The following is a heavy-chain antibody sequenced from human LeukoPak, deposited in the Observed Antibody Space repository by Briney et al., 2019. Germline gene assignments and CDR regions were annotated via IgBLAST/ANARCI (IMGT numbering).Heavy chain of an antibody. CDR2: IYTSGST. CDR1: GGSISSGSYY. CDR3: AREGVVPAAIWVDP. Sequence: PSETLSLTCTVSGGSISSGSYYWSWIRQPAGKGLEWIARIYTSGSTNYNPSLKSRVTISVDTSKNQFSLKLSSVTAADTAVYYCAREGVVPAAIWVDPWGQGTLVTVSS. J-gene: IGHJ5*02. D-gene: IGHD2-2*01. V-gene: IGHV4-61*02.